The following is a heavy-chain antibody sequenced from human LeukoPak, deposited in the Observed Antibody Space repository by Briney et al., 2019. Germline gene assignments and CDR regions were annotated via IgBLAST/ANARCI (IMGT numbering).Heavy chain of an antibody. CDR3: ARGVAFYYYYGMDV. J-gene: IGHJ6*02. D-gene: IGHD5-12*01. CDR1: GVSISSYY. Sequence: SETLSLTCTVSGVSISSYYWSWIRQPPGKGLEWIGYIYYSGSTNYNPSLKSRVTISVDTSKNQFSLKLSSVTAADTAVYYCARGVAFYYYYGMDVWGQGTTVTVSS. V-gene: IGHV4-59*12. CDR2: IYYSGST.